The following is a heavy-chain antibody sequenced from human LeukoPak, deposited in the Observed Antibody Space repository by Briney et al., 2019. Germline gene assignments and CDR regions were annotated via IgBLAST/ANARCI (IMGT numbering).Heavy chain of an antibody. Sequence: PGGSLRLSCAASGFTFSSYEMNWVRQAPGKGLEWVSGISWNSGSIGYADSVKGRFTISRDNAKNSLYLQMNSLRAEDMALYYCVKAGYSSSWLDYWGQGTLVTVSS. D-gene: IGHD6-13*01. CDR3: VKAGYSSSWLDY. J-gene: IGHJ4*02. CDR1: GFTFSSYE. V-gene: IGHV3-9*03. CDR2: ISWNSGSI.